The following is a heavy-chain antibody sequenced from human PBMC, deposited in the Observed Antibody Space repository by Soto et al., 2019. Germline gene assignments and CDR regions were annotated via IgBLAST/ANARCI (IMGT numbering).Heavy chain of an antibody. V-gene: IGHV1-69*01. CDR3: AAGSFHDTGGFGAIDL. D-gene: IGHD3-16*01. CDR1: GGTFRTYD. Sequence: QAQLVQSGAEVRKPGSSVTVSCKATGGTFRTYDFNWVRQAPGQGLEWMGAIIPRFGTPSYAQRFLERATISADEVTNPVNLTLTDVRSDDTAVFYCAAGSFHDTGGFGAIDLWGQGTLVTVSS. CDR2: IIPRFGTP. J-gene: IGHJ4*02.